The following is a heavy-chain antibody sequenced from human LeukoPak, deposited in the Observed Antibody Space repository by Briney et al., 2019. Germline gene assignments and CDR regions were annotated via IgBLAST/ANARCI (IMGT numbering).Heavy chain of an antibody. CDR1: GFTFGNAW. Sequence: GGSLRLSCAASGFTFGNAWMSWVRQAPGKGLEWVGRIQSKTDGGTTDYAAPVKGRFTISRDDSKSIAYLQMNSLKTEDTAVYYCTGNTRYGAQYHRDWPHAFDIWGQGTMVTVSS. CDR2: IQSKTDGGTT. D-gene: IGHD1-7*01. CDR3: TGNTRYGAQYHRDWPHAFDI. V-gene: IGHV3-15*01. J-gene: IGHJ3*02.